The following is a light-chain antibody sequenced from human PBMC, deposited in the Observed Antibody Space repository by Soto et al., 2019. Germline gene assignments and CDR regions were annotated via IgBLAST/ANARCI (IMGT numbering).Light chain of an antibody. V-gene: IGLV2-23*02. CDR1: SSDIGSYNL. Sequence: QSVLTQPASVSGSPGQSITISSTGTSSDIGSYNLVSWYQQHPGKAPKLMIYEATKRPSGVSNRFSGSKSGNTASLTISGLQAEDEADYYCCLYASSSTFIFGGGTKLTVL. CDR2: EAT. J-gene: IGLJ2*01. CDR3: CLYASSSTFI.